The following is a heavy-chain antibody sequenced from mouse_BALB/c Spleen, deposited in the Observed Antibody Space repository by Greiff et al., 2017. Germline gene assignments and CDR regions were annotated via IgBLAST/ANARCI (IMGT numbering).Heavy chain of an antibody. CDR2: ISSGGSYT. V-gene: IGHV5-6*01. D-gene: IGHD1-2*01. J-gene: IGHJ2*01. CDR1: GFTFSSYG. CDR3: ARHDDYGSSYFDY. Sequence: EVQLKESGGDLVKPGGSLKLSCAASGFTFSSYGMSWVRQTPDKRLEWVATISSGGSYTYYPDSVKGRFTISRDNAKNTLYLQMSSLKSEDTAMYYCARHDDYGSSYFDYWGQGTTLTVSS.